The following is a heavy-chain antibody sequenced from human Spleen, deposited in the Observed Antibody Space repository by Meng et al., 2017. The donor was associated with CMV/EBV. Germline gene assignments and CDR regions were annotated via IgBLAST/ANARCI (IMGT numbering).Heavy chain of an antibody. V-gene: IGHV4-39*07. J-gene: IGHJ5*02. CDR1: GGSISRTSHH. CDR2: IYNSGNT. CDR3: ARDKAGITGWFDP. Sequence: GSLRLSCTVSGGSISRTSHHWGWIRQPPGKGLEWIGSIYNSGNTYYNPSLKSRVTISEDTSKNQFSVKLSSVTAADTAVYYCARDKAGITGWFDPWGQGTLVTVSS. D-gene: IGHD1-20*01.